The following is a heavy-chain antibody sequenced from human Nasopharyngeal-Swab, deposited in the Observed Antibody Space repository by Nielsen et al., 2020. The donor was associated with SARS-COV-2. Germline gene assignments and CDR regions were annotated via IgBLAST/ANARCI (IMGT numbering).Heavy chain of an antibody. D-gene: IGHD5-24*01. Sequence: GESLKISCAASGFTFSSYSMNWVRQAPGKGLELVSSISSSSSYIYYADSVKGRFTISRDNAKNSLYLQMNSLRAEDTAVYYCARDINGYNYRFDYWGQGTLVTVSS. V-gene: IGHV3-21*01. CDR3: ARDINGYNYRFDY. CDR1: GFTFSSYS. J-gene: IGHJ4*02. CDR2: ISSSSSYI.